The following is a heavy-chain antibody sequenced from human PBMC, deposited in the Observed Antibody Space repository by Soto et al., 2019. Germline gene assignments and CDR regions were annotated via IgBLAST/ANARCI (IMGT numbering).Heavy chain of an antibody. Sequence: GASVKVSCKASGYTFTDYFIHWVRQAPGQGFEWMGWINPNSRGTNYAQKFQGRVTMTRDTSNSTAYMELRGLRSDDTAVYYCARVTLKAENWFDPWGQGTLVTVSS. J-gene: IGHJ5*02. CDR1: GYTFTDYF. CDR3: ARVTLKAENWFDP. V-gene: IGHV1-2*02. CDR2: INPNSRGT.